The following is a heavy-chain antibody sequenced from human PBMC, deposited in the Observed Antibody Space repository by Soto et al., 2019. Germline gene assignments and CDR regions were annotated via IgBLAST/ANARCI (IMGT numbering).Heavy chain of an antibody. V-gene: IGHV3-30-3*01. Sequence: QVQLVESGGGVVQPGRSLRLSCAASGFTFSSYAMHWVRQAPGKGLEWVAVISYNGSNKYYADSVKGRFTISRDNSKNTLYLQMNSLRAEDTAVYYCARDMTRGGDCYDANCENYYYYGMDVWGQGTTVTVSS. CDR3: ARDMTRGGDCYDANCENYYYYGMDV. CDR2: ISYNGSNK. D-gene: IGHD2-21*02. CDR1: GFTFSSYA. J-gene: IGHJ6*02.